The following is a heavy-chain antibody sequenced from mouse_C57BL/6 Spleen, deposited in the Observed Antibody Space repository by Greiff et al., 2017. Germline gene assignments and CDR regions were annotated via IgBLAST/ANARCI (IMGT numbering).Heavy chain of an antibody. CDR2: IYPGDGAA. D-gene: IGHD2-4*01. J-gene: IGHJ4*01. V-gene: IGHV1-82*01. CDR1: GYAFSSSW. CDR3: ARQIYYDYPYAMDY. Sequence: QVQLQQSGPELVKPGASVTISGKASGYAFSSSWVNWVKQRPGKGLLWIGRIYPGDGAATYNRKFKGKATLTADKSSSTAYMQLSNLTSEDSAIYFCARQIYYDYPYAMDYWGQGTSATGSS.